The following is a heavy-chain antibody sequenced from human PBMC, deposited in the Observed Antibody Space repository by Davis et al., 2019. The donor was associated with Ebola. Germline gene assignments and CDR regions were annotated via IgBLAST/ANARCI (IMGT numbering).Heavy chain of an antibody. CDR1: GGSVSSDNYY. J-gene: IGHJ6*02. D-gene: IGHD3-9*01. CDR2: IYYSGST. V-gene: IGHV4-61*01. CDR3: ARVESHYDLLTGYIYYYYGMDV. Sequence: MPSETLSLTCTVSGGSVSSDNYYWSWIRQPPGKGLEWIGNIYYSGSTNYNSSLKSRVTISVDTSKNQFSLKLSSVTAADTAVYYCARVESHYDLLTGYIYYYYGMDVWGQGTTVTVSS.